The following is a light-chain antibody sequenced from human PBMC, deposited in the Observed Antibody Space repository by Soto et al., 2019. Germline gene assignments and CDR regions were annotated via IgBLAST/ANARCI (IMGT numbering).Light chain of an antibody. CDR3: SSYAGSNNFV. V-gene: IGLV2-8*01. Sequence: QSALTQPPSASGSPGQSVTISCTGTSSDVGGYNNYVSWYQQHPGKAPKLMIYEVSKRPSGVPDRFSGSKSGNTASLTVSGLQAEDEADYYCSSYAGSNNFVFGTGTKGTVL. J-gene: IGLJ1*01. CDR1: SSDVGGYNNY. CDR2: EVS.